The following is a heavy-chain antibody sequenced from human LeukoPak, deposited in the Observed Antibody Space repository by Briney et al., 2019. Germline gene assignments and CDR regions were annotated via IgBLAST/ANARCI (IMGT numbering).Heavy chain of an antibody. Sequence: PGGSLRLSCAASGFTFSSYGMHWVRQAPGKGLEWVAVIWYDGSNKYYADSVKGRFTISRDKFKKTLYLHMNSLRDEDTAAYYCARDRGGSSPYYIDYWGQGTLVTVSS. V-gene: IGHV3-33*01. J-gene: IGHJ4*01. CDR3: ARDRGGSSPYYIDY. CDR1: GFTFSSYG. CDR2: IWYDGSNK. D-gene: IGHD6-13*01.